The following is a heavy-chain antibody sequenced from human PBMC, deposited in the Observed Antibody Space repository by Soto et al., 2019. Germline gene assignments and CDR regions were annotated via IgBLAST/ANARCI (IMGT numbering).Heavy chain of an antibody. V-gene: IGHV1-18*01. CDR2: ISAYNGNT. CDR3: XXXXXXXVNTAQKFDY. J-gene: IGHJ4*02. CDR1: GYTFTSYG. Sequence: QVQLVQSGAEVKKPGASVKVSCKVSGYTFTSYGISWVRQAPGQGLEWMGWISAYNGNTNSAQRLQGRVTLTTDTXXXXXXXXXXXXXXXXXXXXXXXXXXXXXVNTAQKFDYWVQGTLVTVSS. D-gene: IGHD5-18*01.